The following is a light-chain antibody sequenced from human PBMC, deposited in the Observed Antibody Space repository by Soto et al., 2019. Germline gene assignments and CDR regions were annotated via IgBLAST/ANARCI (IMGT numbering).Light chain of an antibody. CDR2: GAS. CDR3: QQRSNWPPELT. CDR1: QSVRSN. J-gene: IGKJ4*01. V-gene: IGKV3-15*01. Sequence: VMTQSPATLSMTPGERATLSCRASQSVRSNLAWYQQKPGQAPRLLIYGASTRATDIPARFSGSGSGTQFTLTISSLQSEDFAVYYCQQRSNWPPELTFGGGTKVYIK.